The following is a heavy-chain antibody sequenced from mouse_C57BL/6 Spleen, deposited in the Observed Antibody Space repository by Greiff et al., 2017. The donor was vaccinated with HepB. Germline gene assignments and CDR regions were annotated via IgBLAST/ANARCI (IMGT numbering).Heavy chain of an antibody. CDR3: ARGGYCYDYAMDY. D-gene: IGHD2-12*01. Sequence: DVMLVESGGGLVKPGGSLKLSCAASGFTFSDYGMHWVRQAPEKGLEWVAYISSGSSTIYYADTVKGRFTISRDNAKNTLFLQMTSLRSEDTAMYYCARGGYCYDYAMDYWGQGTSVTVSS. J-gene: IGHJ4*01. CDR1: GFTFSDYG. V-gene: IGHV5-17*01. CDR2: ISSGSSTI.